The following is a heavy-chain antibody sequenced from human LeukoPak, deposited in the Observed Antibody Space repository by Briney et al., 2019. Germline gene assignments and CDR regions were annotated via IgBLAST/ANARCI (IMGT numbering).Heavy chain of an antibody. D-gene: IGHD3-22*01. Sequence: ESGPTLLHPAPALTLTFTFSGLPRGTRGVGVGWIRQPPGKAVEWFALIYWDDDKRYSPSLKSRLTITKDTSKNQVVLTMTNMDPVHTATYYCAHSDRNDAFDIWGQGTMVTVSS. CDR1: GLPRGTRGVG. V-gene: IGHV2-5*02. J-gene: IGHJ3*02. CDR3: AHSDRNDAFDI. CDR2: IYWDDDK.